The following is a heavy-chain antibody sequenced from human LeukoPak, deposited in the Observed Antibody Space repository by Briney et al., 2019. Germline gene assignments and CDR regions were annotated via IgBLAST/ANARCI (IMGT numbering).Heavy chain of an antibody. CDR3: ARVTVGATADYLDY. J-gene: IGHJ4*02. V-gene: IGHV3-48*01. D-gene: IGHD1-26*01. CDR1: GFTFSSYS. CDR2: ISGSGGSI. Sequence: QPGGSLRLSCAASGFTFSSYSMNWVRQAPGKGLEWVSYISGSGGSIYYADSVKGRFTISRDNGRNSLYLQMNNLRAEDTALYYCARVTVGATADYLDYWGQGSLVTVSS.